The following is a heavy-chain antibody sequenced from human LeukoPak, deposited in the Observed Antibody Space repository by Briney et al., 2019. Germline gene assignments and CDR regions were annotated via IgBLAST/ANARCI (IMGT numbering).Heavy chain of an antibody. CDR3: ARKGRQQLST. D-gene: IGHD6-13*01. CDR2: INHSGST. J-gene: IGHJ5*02. V-gene: IGHV4-34*01. Sequence: PAETLSLTCAVYGGSFSGYYWSWIRQPPGKGLEWIGEINHSGSTNYSPSLKSRVTISVDTSKNQFSLKLSSVTAADTAVYYCARKGRQQLSTWGQGTLVTVSS. CDR1: GGSFSGYY.